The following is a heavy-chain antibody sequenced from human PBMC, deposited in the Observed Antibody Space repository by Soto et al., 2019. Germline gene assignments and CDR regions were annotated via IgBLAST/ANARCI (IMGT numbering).Heavy chain of an antibody. CDR3: ARGXSRGGFYDFWSGSPLDY. CDR1: GYTFTSYG. D-gene: IGHD3-3*01. V-gene: IGHV1-18*04. Sequence: ASVKVSCKASGYTFTSYGISWVRQAPGQGLEWMGWISACNGNTNYAQKLQGRVTMTTDTSTSTAYMELRSLRSDDTAVYYCARGXSRGGFYDFWSGSPLDYWGQGTLVTVSS. CDR2: ISACNGNT. J-gene: IGHJ4*02.